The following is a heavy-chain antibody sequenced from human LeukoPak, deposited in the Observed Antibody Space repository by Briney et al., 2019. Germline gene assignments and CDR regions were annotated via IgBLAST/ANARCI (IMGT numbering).Heavy chain of an antibody. V-gene: IGHV3-11*01. CDR1: GFIFSDYY. CDR3: ARESVAIDY. CDR2: ISTGGDTT. J-gene: IGHJ4*02. Sequence: GSLRLSCATSGFIFSDYYMSWIRQAPGKGLEWVSYISTGGDTTYYADAVKGRFTISRDNARNSLYLQMNRLRAEDTATYYRARESVAIDYWGQGTLVTVSS. D-gene: IGHD2-15*01.